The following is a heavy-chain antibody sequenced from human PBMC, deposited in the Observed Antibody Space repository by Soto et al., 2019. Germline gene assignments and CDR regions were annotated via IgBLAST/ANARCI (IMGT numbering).Heavy chain of an antibody. D-gene: IGHD1-26*01. CDR1: GYTFTSYG. CDR2: ISAYNGNT. V-gene: IGHV1-18*01. J-gene: IGHJ5*02. CDR3: ARDGFIETPNWFGA. Sequence: ASVKVSCKASGYTFTSYGISWERQAPGQGLEWMGWISAYNGNTNYAQKLQGRVTMTTDTSTSTAYMELRSLRSDDTAVYCCARDGFIETPNWFGAWGQGTLVTVAS.